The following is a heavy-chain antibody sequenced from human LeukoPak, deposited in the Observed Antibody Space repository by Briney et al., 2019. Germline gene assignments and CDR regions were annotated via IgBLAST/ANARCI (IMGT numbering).Heavy chain of an antibody. Sequence: PSETLSLTCIVSGASINSYYWSWIRQPPGKGLEWIGYIYSSGSTNYNPSLKSRVSISVDTSKNQFSLKLTSMTAADTAVYHCAGGPTRYYFDYWARGTLVTVS. CDR2: IYSSGST. J-gene: IGHJ4*02. V-gene: IGHV4-59*01. CDR3: AGGPTRYYFDY. CDR1: GASINSYY.